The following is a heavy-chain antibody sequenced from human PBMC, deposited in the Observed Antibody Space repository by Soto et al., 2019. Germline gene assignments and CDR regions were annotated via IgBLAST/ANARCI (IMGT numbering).Heavy chain of an antibody. V-gene: IGHV3-15*01. J-gene: IGHJ4*02. Sequence: GGSLRLSCAGSGFSVNNAWMTWVRQAPGQGLECVARIKKKSDGGTTEYAAPVKGRFTISRDDSTNTLYLQMNSLKTEDTALYYCATGLGTIACWDQGSLVTFYS. CDR3: ATGLGTIAC. CDR2: IKKKSDGGTT. D-gene: IGHD2-21*01. CDR1: GFSVNNAW.